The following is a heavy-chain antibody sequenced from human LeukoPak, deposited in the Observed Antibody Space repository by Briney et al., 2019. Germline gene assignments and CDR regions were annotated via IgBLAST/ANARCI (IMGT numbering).Heavy chain of an antibody. V-gene: IGHV4-34*01. CDR1: GGSFSGYY. CDR3: ARRVTMVRGVIGDAFDI. Sequence: SETLFLTCAVYGGSFSGYYWSWIRQPPGKGLEWIGEINHSGSTNYNPSLKSRVTISVDTSKNQFSLKLNSVTAADTAVYYCARRVTMVRGVIGDAFDIWGQGTVVTVSS. D-gene: IGHD3-10*01. J-gene: IGHJ3*02. CDR2: INHSGST.